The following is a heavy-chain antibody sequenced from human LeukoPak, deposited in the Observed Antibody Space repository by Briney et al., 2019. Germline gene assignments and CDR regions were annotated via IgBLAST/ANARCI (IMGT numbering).Heavy chain of an antibody. J-gene: IGHJ5*02. Sequence: GGSPRLSCAASEFTFSSYNMNWVRQAPGKGLEWASHISSSSSSTIYYADSVKGRFTISRDNAKNSLYLQMNSLRVEDTAVYYCARGPYSSSWYNWFDPWGQGTLVTVSS. V-gene: IGHV3-48*04. D-gene: IGHD6-13*01. CDR1: EFTFSSYN. CDR3: ARGPYSSSWYNWFDP. CDR2: ISSSSSSTI.